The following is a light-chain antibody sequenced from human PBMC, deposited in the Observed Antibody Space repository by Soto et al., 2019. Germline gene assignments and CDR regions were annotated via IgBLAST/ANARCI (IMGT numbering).Light chain of an antibody. CDR3: SSYTSSSTKV. CDR1: SSDVGGYNY. V-gene: IGLV2-14*01. Sequence: QSALTQPASVSGSPGQSITISCTGTSSDVGGYNYVSWYQQHPGKAPKLMIYDVSNRPSGVSNRFSGSKSGNTASLTISGLQAEDVVDYYCSSYTSSSTKVFGGGTKLTV. J-gene: IGLJ2*01. CDR2: DVS.